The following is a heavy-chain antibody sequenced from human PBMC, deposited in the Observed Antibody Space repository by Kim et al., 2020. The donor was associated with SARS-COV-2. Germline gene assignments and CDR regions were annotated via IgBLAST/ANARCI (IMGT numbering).Heavy chain of an antibody. CDR2: YI. D-gene: IGHD2-2*01. Sequence: YIYYADSVKGRFTIARDNAKNSLYLQMNSLRAEDTAVYYCAGGGTVPLDYWGQGTLVTVSS. J-gene: IGHJ4*02. V-gene: IGHV3-21*01. CDR3: AGGGTVPLDY.